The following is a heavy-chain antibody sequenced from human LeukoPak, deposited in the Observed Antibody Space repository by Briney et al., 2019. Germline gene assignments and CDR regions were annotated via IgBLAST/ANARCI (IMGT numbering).Heavy chain of an antibody. V-gene: IGHV4-61*01. D-gene: IGHD3-16*01. Sequence: SETLSLTCTVSGGSVSSGSYYWSWIRQPPGKGLEWIGYIYYSGSTNYNPSLKSRVTISVDTSKNQFSLKLSSVTAADTAVYYCARDLGGMVHIDHWGQGTLVTVSS. J-gene: IGHJ4*02. CDR3: ARDLGGMVHIDH. CDR2: IYYSGST. CDR1: GGSVSSGSYY.